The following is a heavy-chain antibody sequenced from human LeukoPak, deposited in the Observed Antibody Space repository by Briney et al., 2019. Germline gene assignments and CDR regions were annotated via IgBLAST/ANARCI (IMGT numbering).Heavy chain of an antibody. V-gene: IGHV3-33*01. CDR3: ARYQGSVTVVTPSPLDY. CDR1: GFIFSNSG. Sequence: GRSLKLSCTASGFIFSNSGMHWVRQAPGKGLEWVAVIWSDGSYRYYADSVKGRFTISRENSKNTLYLQMNSLRAEDTAVYYCARYQGSVTVVTPSPLDYWGQGTLVTVSS. CDR2: IWSDGSYR. J-gene: IGHJ4*02. D-gene: IGHD4-23*01.